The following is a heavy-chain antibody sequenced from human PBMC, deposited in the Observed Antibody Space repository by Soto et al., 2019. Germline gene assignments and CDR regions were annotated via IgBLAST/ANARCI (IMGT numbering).Heavy chain of an antibody. Sequence: VQLVQSGAEVKEPGSSVKVSCKASGDTFSNYATTWVRQAPGQGLEWMGAIIPLVVTTNYAQKFQGRVTVTAYESTTTAYLELSRLTSEDTAVYYFARVLPDGWVEPGAVRGYFATWGQGTLVTVSS. J-gene: IGHJ4*02. CDR1: GDTFSNYA. D-gene: IGHD3-10*01. CDR3: ARVLPDGWVEPGAVRGYFAT. CDR2: IIPLVVTT. V-gene: IGHV1-69*01.